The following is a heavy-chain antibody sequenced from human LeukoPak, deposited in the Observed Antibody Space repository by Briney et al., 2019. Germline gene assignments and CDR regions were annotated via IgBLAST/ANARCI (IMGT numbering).Heavy chain of an antibody. CDR3: AKEYDSGGYGAYFDY. J-gene: IGHJ4*02. Sequence: GGSLRLSCTASKFTFSNYCMQWVRQAPGKGREWVAYISSDGGTKYYADSVKGRFTLSRDNSRNTLDLQMNSLGPEDTAVYYCAKEYDSGGYGAYFDYWGQGTLVTVSS. D-gene: IGHD3-10*01. CDR2: ISSDGGTK. V-gene: IGHV3-30*18. CDR1: KFTFSNYC.